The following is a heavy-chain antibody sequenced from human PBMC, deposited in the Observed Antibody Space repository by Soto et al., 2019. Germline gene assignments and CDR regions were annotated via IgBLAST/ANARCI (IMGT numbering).Heavy chain of an antibody. V-gene: IGHV5-51*01. J-gene: IGHJ4*02. CDR1: GYSFTSYW. D-gene: IGHD6-19*01. Sequence: PGESLKISCKGSGYSFTSYWIGWVRQMPGKGLEWMGIIYPGDSDTRYSPSFQGQVTISADKSISTAYLQWSSLKASDTAMYYCARAPTIAARDKCSSGWYVWGQGTLVTVSS. CDR2: IYPGDSDT. CDR3: ARAPTIAARDKCSSGWYV.